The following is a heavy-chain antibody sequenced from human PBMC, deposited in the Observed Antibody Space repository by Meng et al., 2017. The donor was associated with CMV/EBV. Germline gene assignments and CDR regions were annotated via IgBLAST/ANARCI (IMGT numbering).Heavy chain of an antibody. CDR2: TYYRSKWYN. D-gene: IGHD3-9*01. V-gene: IGHV6-1*01. Sequence: SETLSLTCAISGDSVSSNSAAWNWIRQSPSRGLEWLGRTYYRSKWYNDYAVSVKSRITINPDTSKNQFSLQLNSVTPEDTAVYYCTRDYAKYYDILTGYYRFGFFDYWGQGTLVTVSS. CDR1: GDSVSSNSAA. CDR3: TRDYAKYYDILTGYYRFGFFDY. J-gene: IGHJ4*02.